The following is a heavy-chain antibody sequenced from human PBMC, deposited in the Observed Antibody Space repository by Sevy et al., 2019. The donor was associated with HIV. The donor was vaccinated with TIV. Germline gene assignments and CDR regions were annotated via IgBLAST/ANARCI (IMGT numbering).Heavy chain of an antibody. D-gene: IGHD6-13*01. CDR2: ISGSGGRT. CDR3: AKGDSTFYGMDV. CDR1: GFTFSTYT. V-gene: IGHV3-23*01. J-gene: IGHJ6*02. Sequence: GGSLRLSCAASGFTFSTYTMNWVRQAPGKGLEWVSAISGSGGRTYYADSVKGRSTISRDKSKNTLYLQMNNLRAEDTAVYYCAKGDSTFYGMDVWGQGTTVTVSS.